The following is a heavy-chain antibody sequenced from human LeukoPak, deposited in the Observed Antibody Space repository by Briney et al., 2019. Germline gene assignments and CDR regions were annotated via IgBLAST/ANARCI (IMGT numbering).Heavy chain of an antibody. CDR3: ARGTRVGTPYNWFDP. CDR1: GFTFSSYW. J-gene: IGHJ5*02. Sequence: GGSLRLSCTTSGFTFSSYWMSWVRQAPGKGLEWLGNIKEDGSEKYDVDSVKGRFTISRDNAKNSLYLQMNSLRVEDTAIYYCARGTRVGTPYNWFDPWGQGTLVTVSS. D-gene: IGHD1/OR15-1a*01. CDR2: IKEDGSEK. V-gene: IGHV3-7*01.